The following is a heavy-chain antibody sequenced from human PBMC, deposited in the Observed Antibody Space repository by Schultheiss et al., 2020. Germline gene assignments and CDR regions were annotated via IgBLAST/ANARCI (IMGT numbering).Heavy chain of an antibody. D-gene: IGHD3-10*02. CDR1: GGSISSGSYY. CDR3: SRTRGDYDRTPQY. CDR2: IYTSGST. J-gene: IGHJ4*01. Sequence: SETLSLTCTVSGGSISSGSYYWSWIRQPAGKGLEWIGRIYTSGSTNYNPSLKSRVTISVDTSKNQFSLKLSSVTAADTAVYYCSRTRGDYDRTPQYWGQGSLVTVSS. V-gene: IGHV4-61*02.